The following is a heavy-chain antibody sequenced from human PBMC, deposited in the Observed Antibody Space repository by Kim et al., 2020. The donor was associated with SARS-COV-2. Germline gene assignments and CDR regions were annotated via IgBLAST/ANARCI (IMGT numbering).Heavy chain of an antibody. Sequence: GGSLRLSCAASGFTFSDYYMSWIRQAPGKGLEWVSYISSSSSYTNYADSVKGRFTISRDNAKNSLYLQMNSLRAEDTAVYYCARDYDFWSGSSTTNWFDPWGQGTLVTVSS. D-gene: IGHD3-3*01. J-gene: IGHJ5*02. CDR3: ARDYDFWSGSSTTNWFDP. CDR1: GFTFSDYY. V-gene: IGHV3-11*06. CDR2: ISSSSSYT.